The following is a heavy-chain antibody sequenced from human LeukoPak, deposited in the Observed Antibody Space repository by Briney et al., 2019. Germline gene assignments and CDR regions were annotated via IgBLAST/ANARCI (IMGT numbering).Heavy chain of an antibody. D-gene: IGHD3-3*01. CDR3: ARVRPDFWSGYYLERGWFDP. Sequence: SETLSLTCAVAGDSINSGFYWGWLRQPPGKVLEWIGSIFHNENTYYNPSLQSRVTISVDMSKNHFSLRLSSVTAADTAVYYCARVRPDFWSGYYLERGWFDPWGQGTLVTVSS. CDR2: IFHNENT. CDR1: GDSINSGFY. J-gene: IGHJ5*02. V-gene: IGHV4-38-2*01.